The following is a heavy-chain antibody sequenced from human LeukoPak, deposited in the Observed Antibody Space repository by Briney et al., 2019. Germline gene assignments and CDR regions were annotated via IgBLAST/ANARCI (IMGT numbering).Heavy chain of an antibody. CDR2: ISYHGNNK. J-gene: IGHJ4*02. CDR1: GFTFSIYG. D-gene: IGHD3-22*01. CDR3: ARCPESSGYYYELDS. V-gene: IGHV3-30*03. Sequence: GRSLRLSCAASGFTFSIYGMHWVRQAPGKGLEWVAVISYHGNNKYYADSVKGRFTISRDNSMTTLYLQMNSLRAEDTAVYYCARCPESSGYYYELDSWGQGTLVTASS.